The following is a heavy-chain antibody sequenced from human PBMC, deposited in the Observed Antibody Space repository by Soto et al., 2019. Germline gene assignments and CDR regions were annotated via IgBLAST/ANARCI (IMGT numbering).Heavy chain of an antibody. V-gene: IGHV5-10-1*01. CDR2: IDPTDSYT. J-gene: IGHJ4*02. D-gene: IGHD3-22*01. CDR1: GYSFTTYW. CDR3: ARLTLDQDSSDYDIFDY. Sequence: GESLKISCQASGYSFTTYWISWVRQMPGKGLECMGRIDPTDSYTDYGPSFEGHVTMSVDRSINTAFLEWSSLKASDSAMYYCARLTLDQDSSDYDIFDYWGLGTLVTVSS.